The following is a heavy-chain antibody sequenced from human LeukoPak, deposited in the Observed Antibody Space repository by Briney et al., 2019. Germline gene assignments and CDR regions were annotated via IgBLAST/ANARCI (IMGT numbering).Heavy chain of an antibody. CDR1: GGSISNYY. D-gene: IGHD1-26*01. V-gene: IGHV4-4*07. CDR2: IYTSGST. J-gene: IGHJ4*02. CDR3: ARIGGSYYEYYFDY. Sequence: SETLSLTCTVSGGSISNYYWSWIRQPAXXXXEWIGRIYTSGSTNYNPSLKSRVTMSVDTSKNQFSLKLSSVTAADTAVYYCARIGGSYYEYYFDYWGQGTLVTVSS.